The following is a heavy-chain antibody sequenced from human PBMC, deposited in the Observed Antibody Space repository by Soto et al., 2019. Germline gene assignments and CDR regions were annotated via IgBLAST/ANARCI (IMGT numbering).Heavy chain of an antibody. Sequence: QVKLVQSGAEVKRPGASVKVSCKASGYTFTNYYMHWVRQATGQGLEWMGVIHYSGATPTYAQKYQGRVTIARDTSTSTVYVKLSSMTSEDTAVYYCARGGPDLATIGSLDYWGQGTLVTVSS. J-gene: IGHJ4*02. V-gene: IGHV1-46*01. CDR1: GYTFTNYY. CDR3: ARGGPDLATIGSLDY. D-gene: IGHD3-16*01. CDR2: IHYSGATP.